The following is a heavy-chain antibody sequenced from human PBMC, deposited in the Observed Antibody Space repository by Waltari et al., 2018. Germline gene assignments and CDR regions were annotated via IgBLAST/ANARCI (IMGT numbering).Heavy chain of an antibody. V-gene: IGHV3-30*02. CDR3: AKDRGDSSGYPKYYFDY. CDR2: IRYDGSNK. D-gene: IGHD3-22*01. J-gene: IGHJ4*02. Sequence: QVQLVESGGGVVQPGGSLRLSCAASGFTFSSYGMHWVRQAPGKGLEWVAFIRYDGSNKYYADSVKGRFTISRDKSKNTLYLQMNSLRAEDTAVYYCAKDRGDSSGYPKYYFDYWGQGTLVTVSS. CDR1: GFTFSSYG.